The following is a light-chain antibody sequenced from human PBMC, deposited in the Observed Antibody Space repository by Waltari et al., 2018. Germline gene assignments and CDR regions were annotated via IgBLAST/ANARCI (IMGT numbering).Light chain of an antibody. V-gene: IGKV3-20*01. Sequence: EIVLTQSPGTLSLSPGDRAPLSCRASQSVSSSYLAWYQQKPGQAPRLLIYGASSRATGIPDRFSGSGSGTDFTLTISRLEPEDFAVYYCQQYGSSPWTFGQGTKVEIK. CDR2: GAS. CDR1: QSVSSSY. J-gene: IGKJ1*01. CDR3: QQYGSSPWT.